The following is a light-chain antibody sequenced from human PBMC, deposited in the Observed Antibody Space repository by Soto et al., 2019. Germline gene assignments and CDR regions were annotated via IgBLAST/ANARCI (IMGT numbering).Light chain of an antibody. CDR2: GAS. CDR3: QQYVSAPLHT. Sequence: DIVLKASPPTLVLSPRERAAISCTATHPLTGSTYLAWYQQKTGQAPRLLIFGASSMATGTRDRFSGSGSEREFTLTISRLEPEDFAVYYCQQYVSAPLHTLGQGTKVDIK. CDR1: HPLTGSTY. J-gene: IGKJ2*01. V-gene: IGKV3-20*01.